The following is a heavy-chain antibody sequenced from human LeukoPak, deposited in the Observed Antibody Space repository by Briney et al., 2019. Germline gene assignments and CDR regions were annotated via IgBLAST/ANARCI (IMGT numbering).Heavy chain of an antibody. J-gene: IGHJ4*02. CDR1: GGRISRIEYY. Sequence: SETLSLTCTVSGGRISRIEYYWGWVRQSPVKGLEWLGHIYHTGTTLYSPHLNNRLTISVDSSKNQFSLTLNSVTAADTAVYYCASVSVWELATHTGGSFDYWGRGILVTVSS. CDR3: ASVSVWELATHTGGSFDY. D-gene: IGHD1-26*01. CDR2: IYHTGTT. V-gene: IGHV4-30-4*01.